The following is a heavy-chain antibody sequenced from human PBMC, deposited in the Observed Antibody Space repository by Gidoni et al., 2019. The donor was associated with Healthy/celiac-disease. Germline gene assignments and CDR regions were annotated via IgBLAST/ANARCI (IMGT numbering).Heavy chain of an antibody. J-gene: IGHJ5*02. CDR1: GFTVSSNY. CDR2: IYSGGST. D-gene: IGHD6-13*01. V-gene: IGHV3-53*01. Sequence: EAQLVESGGGLIQPGGSLRLSCAASGFTVSSNYMGWVRQAPGKGLEWVSVIYSGGSTYYADSVKGRFTISRDNSKNTLYLQMNSLRAEDTAVYYCARGWYEDNWFDPWGQGTLVTVSS. CDR3: ARGWYEDNWFDP.